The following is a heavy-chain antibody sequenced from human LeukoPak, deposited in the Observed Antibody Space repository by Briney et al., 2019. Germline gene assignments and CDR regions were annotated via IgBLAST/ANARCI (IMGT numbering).Heavy chain of an antibody. V-gene: IGHV3-30*02. CDR1: GFTFSSYG. CDR3: AKDYLGSSHAFDI. D-gene: IGHD3-16*01. CDR2: IRYDGSNK. J-gene: IGHJ3*02. Sequence: GGSLRLSCAASGFTFSSYGMHWVRQAPGKGLEWVAFIRYDGSNKYYADSVKGRFTISRDNSKNTLYLQMNSLRAEDTAVYYCAKDYLGSSHAFDIWGQGTMVTVSS.